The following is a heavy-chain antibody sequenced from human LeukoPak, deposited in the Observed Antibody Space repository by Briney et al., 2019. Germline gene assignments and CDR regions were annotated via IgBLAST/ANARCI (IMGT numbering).Heavy chain of an antibody. CDR1: GGSINNYY. CDR3: AKGPHRDY. J-gene: IGHJ4*02. CDR2: IYYSGTT. V-gene: IGHV4-59*08. Sequence: SETLSLTCAISGGSINNYYWSWIRQPPGKGLEWIGYIYYSGTTNYSPSLNSRVNISLDTAKNQFSLRLSSVTAADTAVYYCAKGPHRDYWGQGTLLTVSS.